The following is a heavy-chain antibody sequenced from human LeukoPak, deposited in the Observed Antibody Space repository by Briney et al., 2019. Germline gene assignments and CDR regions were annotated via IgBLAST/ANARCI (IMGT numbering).Heavy chain of an antibody. V-gene: IGHV1-8*03. J-gene: IGHJ4*02. Sequence: GASVKVSCKASGYTFTSYDINWVRQATGQGLEWMGWMNPNSGNTGYAQKFQGRVTITRNTSISTAYMELSSLRSEDTAVYYCARVPNSRISYYFDYWGQGTLVTVSS. D-gene: IGHD3-10*01. CDR3: ARVPNSRISYYFDY. CDR1: GYTFTSYD. CDR2: MNPNSGNT.